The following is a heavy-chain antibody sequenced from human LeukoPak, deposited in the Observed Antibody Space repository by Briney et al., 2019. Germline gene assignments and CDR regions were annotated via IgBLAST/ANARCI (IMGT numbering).Heavy chain of an antibody. CDR2: ISAYNGNT. Sequence: ASVKVSCKASGYTFTSYGISWVRQAPGQGLEWMGWISAYNGNTNYAQKLQGRVTMTTDTSTSTAYMELRSLRSDDTAVYYCARDKDFQVGSSWEYYYYYGMDVWGQGTTVTVSS. CDR3: ARDKDFQVGSSWEYYYYYGMDV. D-gene: IGHD6-13*01. J-gene: IGHJ6*02. CDR1: GYTFTSYG. V-gene: IGHV1-18*01.